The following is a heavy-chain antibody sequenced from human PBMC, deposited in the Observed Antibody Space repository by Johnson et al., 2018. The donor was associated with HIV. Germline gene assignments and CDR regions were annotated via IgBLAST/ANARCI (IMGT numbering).Heavy chain of an antibody. Sequence: MLLVESGGGLVQPGGSLRLSCAASGFTFSNAWMSWVRQAPGKGLEWVGRIKSKTDGGTTDYAAPVKGRFTISRDDSKNTLYLQMDSLRPEDTAVYYCAKIWGDIAATGDAFHIWGQGTTVTASS. CDR1: GFTFSNAW. CDR2: IKSKTDGGTT. CDR3: AKIWGDIAATGDAFHI. J-gene: IGHJ3*02. D-gene: IGHD5-12*01. V-gene: IGHV3-15*01.